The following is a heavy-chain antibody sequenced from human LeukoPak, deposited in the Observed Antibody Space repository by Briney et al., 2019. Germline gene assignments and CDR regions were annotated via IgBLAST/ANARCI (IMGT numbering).Heavy chain of an antibody. Sequence: GESLKISCKGSGYSFTSYWISWVRQMPGNGLEWMGRIDPSDSYTNYSPSFQGHVTISADKSISTAYLQWSSLKASDTAMYYCARVGYGSDGFDPWGQGTLVTVSS. CDR3: ARVGYGSDGFDP. D-gene: IGHD5-12*01. J-gene: IGHJ5*02. CDR1: GYSFTSYW. V-gene: IGHV5-10-1*01. CDR2: IDPSDSYT.